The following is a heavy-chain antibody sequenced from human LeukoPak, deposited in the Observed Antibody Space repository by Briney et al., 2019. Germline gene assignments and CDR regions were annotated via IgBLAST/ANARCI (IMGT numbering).Heavy chain of an antibody. J-gene: IGHJ6*02. Sequence: GGSLRLSCAASGFTFSSYGMHWVRQAPGKGLDWVAVIWSDGRNKYYADSVKGRFTISRDNSKNTLYLQMNSLRAEDTAVYYCAKDLWGSGSYYYYYYGMDVWGQGTTVTVSS. CDR1: GFTFSSYG. CDR3: AKDLWGSGSYYYYYYGMDV. V-gene: IGHV3-30*02. D-gene: IGHD3-10*01. CDR2: IWSDGRNK.